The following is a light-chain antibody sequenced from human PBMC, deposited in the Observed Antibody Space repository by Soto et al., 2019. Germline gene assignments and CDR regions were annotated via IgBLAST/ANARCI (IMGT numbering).Light chain of an antibody. V-gene: IGKV1-39*01. CDR2: AAS. Sequence: DIQMTQSPSSLSASVGDRVTITCRASQSISSDLVWYQQKPGKAPTLLIYAASSLQSGVPSRFSGSGSGTDFTLTISSLQPEDFATYYCQQNFNSPRTFGQGAKVEIK. CDR3: QQNFNSPRT. J-gene: IGKJ1*01. CDR1: QSISSD.